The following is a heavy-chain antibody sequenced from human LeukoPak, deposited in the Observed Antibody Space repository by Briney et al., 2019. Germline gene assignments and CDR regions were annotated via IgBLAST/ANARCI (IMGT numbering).Heavy chain of an antibody. V-gene: IGHV1-46*01. CDR2: ISPSGGST. J-gene: IGHJ4*02. D-gene: IGHD3-22*01. Sequence: ASVKVSCKASGYTFTSYYMHWVRQAPGQGLEWMGIISPSGGSTSYAQKFQGRVTMTRDMSTSTVYMELSSLRSEDTAVYYCARNKNYYDSSGQLDYWGQGTLVTVSS. CDR3: ARNKNYYDSSGQLDY. CDR1: GYTFTSYY.